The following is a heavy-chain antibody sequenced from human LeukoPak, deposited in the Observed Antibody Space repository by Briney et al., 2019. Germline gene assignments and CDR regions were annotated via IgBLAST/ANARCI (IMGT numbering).Heavy chain of an antibody. CDR3: ARVVIVVVPAARTNNWFDP. CDR2: IYYSGST. V-gene: IGHV4-39*01. Sequence: PSETLSLTCTVSGGSISSSSYYWAWIRQPPGKGLEWIGSIYYSGSTYYNPSLRSRVTISVDTSKNQFSLKLSSVTAADTAVYYCARVVIVVVPAARTNNWFDPWGQGTLVTVSS. J-gene: IGHJ5*02. D-gene: IGHD2-2*01. CDR1: GGSISSSSYY.